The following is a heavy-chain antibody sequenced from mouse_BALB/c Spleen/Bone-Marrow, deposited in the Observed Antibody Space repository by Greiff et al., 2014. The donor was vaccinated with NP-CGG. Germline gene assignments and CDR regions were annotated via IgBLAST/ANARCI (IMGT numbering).Heavy chain of an antibody. CDR2: IFPGNSDT. Sequence: EVKLMESGTVLARPGASVKMSCKVSGYSFTSYWMHWVKQRPGQGLEWIGTIFPGNSDTTYNQKFKGKAKLTAVTSASIAYMDLSSLTNEDSAVYYCCLLSVRRAMDYWGQGTSVTVSS. D-gene: IGHD2-10*01. V-gene: IGHV1-5*01. CDR3: CLLSVRRAMDY. J-gene: IGHJ4*01. CDR1: GYSFTSYW.